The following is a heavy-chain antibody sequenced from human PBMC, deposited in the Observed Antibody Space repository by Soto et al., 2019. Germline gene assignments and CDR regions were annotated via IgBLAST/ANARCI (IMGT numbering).Heavy chain of an antibody. Sequence: SETLSLTCTASGGSMSSYYWNWIRQPPGKGLEWIGYIFHTGTTSYNPSLKSRVTLSVDTSQSQFSLKLNSVTAADTAVYYCTTEAYDNSGSLAFDIWGPGTLVTVSS. CDR3: TTEAYDNSGSLAFDI. V-gene: IGHV4-59*08. J-gene: IGHJ3*02. D-gene: IGHD3-22*01. CDR1: GGSMSSYY. CDR2: IFHTGTT.